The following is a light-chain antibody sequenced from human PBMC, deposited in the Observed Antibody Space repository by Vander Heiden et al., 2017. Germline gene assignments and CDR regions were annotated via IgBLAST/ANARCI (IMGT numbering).Light chain of an antibody. CDR2: GNS. V-gene: IGLV1-40*01. J-gene: IGLJ2*01. Sequence: QSVLTQPPSVSGAPGQRVSISCTGSSSNIGAGYDVHWYQQLPGTAPKLLIYGNSNRPSGVPDRFSGSMSGTSASLAITGLQAEDEADYYCQSYDSSLSGSLFGGGTKVTVL. CDR1: SSNIGAGYD. CDR3: QSYDSSLSGSL.